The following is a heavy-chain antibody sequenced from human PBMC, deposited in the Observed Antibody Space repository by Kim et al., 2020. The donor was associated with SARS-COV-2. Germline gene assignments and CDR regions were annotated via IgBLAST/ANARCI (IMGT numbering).Heavy chain of an antibody. CDR3: ARPARNWGFDY. Sequence: YYADSGKGRFTISRDNAKNSLYLQMNSLRAEDTAVYYCARPARNWGFDYWGQGTLVTVSS. D-gene: IGHD7-27*01. V-gene: IGHV3-21*01. J-gene: IGHJ4*02.